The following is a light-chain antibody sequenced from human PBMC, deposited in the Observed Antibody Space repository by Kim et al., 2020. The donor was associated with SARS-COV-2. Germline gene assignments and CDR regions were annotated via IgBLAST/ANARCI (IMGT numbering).Light chain of an antibody. CDR3: QAWDSSTVV. Sequence: VSPGQTASITFSGDKLGDKYACWYQQKPGQSPVLVIYQDSKRPSGIPERFSGSNSGNTATLTISGTQAMDEADYYCQAWDSSTVVFGGGTQLTVL. CDR2: QDS. V-gene: IGLV3-1*01. CDR1: KLGDKY. J-gene: IGLJ2*01.